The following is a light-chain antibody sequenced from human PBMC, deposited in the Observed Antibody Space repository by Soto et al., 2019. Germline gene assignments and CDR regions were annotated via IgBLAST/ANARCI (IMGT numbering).Light chain of an antibody. V-gene: IGLV2-11*01. Sequence: QSVLTQPRSVSGSPGQSVTISCTATSSDVGSDNYVSWYQHHPGKAPKLMIYDVTKRPSGVPDRFSGSKSGNTASLTISGLQAEDEADYHCCSYAGSYTWVFGGGTKLTVL. CDR3: CSYAGSYTWV. CDR1: SSDVGSDNY. J-gene: IGLJ3*02. CDR2: DVT.